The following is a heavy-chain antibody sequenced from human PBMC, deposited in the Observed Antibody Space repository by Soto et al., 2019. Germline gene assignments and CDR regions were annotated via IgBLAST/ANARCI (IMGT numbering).Heavy chain of an antibody. CDR2: LGFDGGGR. Sequence: GGSLRLSCAASGFDFSSYGMHWVRQTPGKGLEWVAVLGFDGGGRYYADSVKGRFTISRDNSKKMLYLQMDSLRAGDTASYYCAREPVGPDYAMDVWGQGTTVTVSS. CDR3: AREPVGPDYAMDV. CDR1: GFDFSSYG. J-gene: IGHJ6*02. V-gene: IGHV3-33*01. D-gene: IGHD1-26*01.